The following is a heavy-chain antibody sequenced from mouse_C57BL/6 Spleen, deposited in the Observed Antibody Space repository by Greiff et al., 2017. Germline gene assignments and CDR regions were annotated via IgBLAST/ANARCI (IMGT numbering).Heavy chain of an antibody. CDR1: GYTFTSYW. CDR3: ARSTTRGYFDV. CDR2: IDPSDSYT. V-gene: IGHV1-69*01. J-gene: IGHJ1*03. Sequence: QVQLQQPGAELVMPGASVKLSFKASGYTFTSYWMHWVKQRPGQGLEWIGEIDPSDSYTNYNQKFKGKSTLTVDKSSSTAYMQLSSLTSEDSAVYYCARSTTRGYFDVWGTGTTVTVSS. D-gene: IGHD1-1*01.